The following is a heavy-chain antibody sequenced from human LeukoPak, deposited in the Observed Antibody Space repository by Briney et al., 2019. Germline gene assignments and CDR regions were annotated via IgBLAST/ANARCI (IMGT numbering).Heavy chain of an antibody. J-gene: IGHJ6*03. V-gene: IGHV3-21*01. D-gene: IGHD6-13*01. CDR2: ISSSSSYI. CDR1: GFNFSSYS. CDR3: ARDFRAAAPHDYYYYYMDV. Sequence: GGSLRLSCAASGFNFSSYSMNWVRQAPGKGLEWVSSISSSSSYIYYADSVKGRFTISRDNAKNSLYLQMNSLRAEDTAVYYCARDFRAAAPHDYYYYYMDVWGKGTTVTVSS.